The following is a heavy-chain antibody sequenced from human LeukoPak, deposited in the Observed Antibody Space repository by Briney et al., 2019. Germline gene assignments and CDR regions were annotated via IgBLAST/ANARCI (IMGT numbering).Heavy chain of an antibody. CDR3: AKDRSPFDP. J-gene: IGHJ5*02. CDR2: ISGSGGST. V-gene: IGHV3-23*01. CDR1: GFTFSSYA. Sequence: GGSLRHSCAPCGFTFSSYAISWVRQAPGKGLEWVSAISGSGGSTYYADSVKGRCTISRDNSKNTLYLQMNSLRAEDTAVYYCAKDRSPFDPWGQGTLVTVCS.